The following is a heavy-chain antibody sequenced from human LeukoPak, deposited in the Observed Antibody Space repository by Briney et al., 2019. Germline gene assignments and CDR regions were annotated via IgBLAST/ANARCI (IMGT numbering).Heavy chain of an antibody. J-gene: IGHJ5*02. CDR2: IYRSGPT. D-gene: IGHD4-17*01. Sequence: GGSLRLSCAASGLTVSSNYMSWVRQAPGKGLEWVSVIYRSGPTYYADSVKGRFTISRDNSKNTLYLQMNSLRDEDTAVYYCARDSYVDSEAVRWFDPWGQGTLVTVSS. CDR3: ARDSYVDSEAVRWFDP. V-gene: IGHV3-66*01. CDR1: GLTVSSNY.